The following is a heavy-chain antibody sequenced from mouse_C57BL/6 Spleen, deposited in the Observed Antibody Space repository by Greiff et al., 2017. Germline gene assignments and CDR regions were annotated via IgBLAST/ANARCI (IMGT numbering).Heavy chain of an antibody. CDR1: GYAFTNYL. CDR2: INPGSGGN. V-gene: IGHV1-54*01. Sequence: QVQLKESGAELVRPGTSVKVSCKASGYAFTNYLIEWVKQRPGQGLEWIGVINPGSGGNNYNEKFKGKATRTADKSSSTAYMQLSSLTSEDSAVYFCAREGDCSSYGFAYWGQGTLVTVSA. CDR3: AREGDCSSYGFAY. J-gene: IGHJ3*01. D-gene: IGHD1-1*01.